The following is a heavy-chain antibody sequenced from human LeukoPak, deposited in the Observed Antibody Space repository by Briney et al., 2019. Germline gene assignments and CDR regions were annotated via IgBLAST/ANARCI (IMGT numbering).Heavy chain of an antibody. D-gene: IGHD3-10*01. V-gene: IGHV4-39*01. CDR2: IYYGGKT. J-gene: IGHJ3*02. CDR3: ARHRTAMNKYGPYVAFDI. CDR1: GGDSIGSTNYY. Sequence: SETLSLTCTVSGGDSIGSTNYYWGWIRQPPGKGLEWIGSIYYGGKTYYKPSLKSRVTISEDTSKNQFSLSLSSVTAADTAVYYCARHRTAMNKYGPYVAFDIWGQGTMVTVSS.